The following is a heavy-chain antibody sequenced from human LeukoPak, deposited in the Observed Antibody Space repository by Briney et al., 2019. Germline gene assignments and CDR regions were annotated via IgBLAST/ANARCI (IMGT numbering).Heavy chain of an antibody. V-gene: IGHV3-21*01. D-gene: IGHD3-3*01. CDR1: GFTFSSYS. J-gene: IGHJ5*02. Sequence: GGSLRLSCAASGFTFSSYSMNWVRQAPGQGLEWVSSISSSSSYIYYADSVKGRFTISRDNAKNSLYLQMNSLRAEDTAVYYCARGRTIFGVDHTTNWFDPWGQGTLVTVSS. CDR2: ISSSSSYI. CDR3: ARGRTIFGVDHTTNWFDP.